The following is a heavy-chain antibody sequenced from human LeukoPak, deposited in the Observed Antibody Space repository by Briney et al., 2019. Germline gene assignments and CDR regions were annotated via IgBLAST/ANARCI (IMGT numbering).Heavy chain of an antibody. V-gene: IGHV1-69*13. D-gene: IGHD6-19*01. CDR2: IIPIFGTA. Sequence: PVKLSCKASGGTFSSYAISCVRQAPGQGLEWMGGIIPIFGTANYAQKFQGRVTITADESTSTAYMELSSLRSEDTAVYYCARAGSGYSSGSFDYWGQGTLVTVSS. CDR3: ARAGSGYSSGSFDY. CDR1: GGTFSSYA. J-gene: IGHJ4*02.